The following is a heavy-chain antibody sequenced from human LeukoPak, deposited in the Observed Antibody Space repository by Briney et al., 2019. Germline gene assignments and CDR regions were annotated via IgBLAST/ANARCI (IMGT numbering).Heavy chain of an antibody. CDR2: INTDGTII. CDR1: GFTFSSYW. V-gene: IGHV3-74*01. D-gene: IGHD2/OR15-2a*01. CDR3: VKDLDFRADC. Sequence: GGSLRLSCAASGFTFSSYWVHWVRQTPGRGLVWVARINTDGTIIDYADSVQGRFTISRDNAKNTLYLQMSSLRAEDTALCYCVKDLDFRADCWGQGTLVTVSS. J-gene: IGHJ4*02.